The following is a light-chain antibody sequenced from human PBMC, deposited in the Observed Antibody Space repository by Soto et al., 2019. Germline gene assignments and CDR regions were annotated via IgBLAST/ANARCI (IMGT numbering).Light chain of an antibody. CDR2: EVS. CDR3: SSYTSSSTQV. V-gene: IGLV2-14*01. CDR1: SSDVGGYNY. Sequence: QSVLTQPASVSGSPGQSITISCTGTSSDVGGYNYVSWYQQHPGKAPKLMIYEVSNRPSGVSNRISGSKSGNTASLTISGLQAEDEADYYCSSYTSSSTQVFGTGTKLTVL. J-gene: IGLJ1*01.